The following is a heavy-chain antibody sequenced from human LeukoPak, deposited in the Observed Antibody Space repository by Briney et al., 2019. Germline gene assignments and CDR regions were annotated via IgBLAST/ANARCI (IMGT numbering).Heavy chain of an antibody. J-gene: IGHJ6*03. CDR3: ARVFAGFYMDV. Sequence: PSKTLSLTCTVSDDSIKSYSWSWIRLLAGERLEWIGLIYMSGDTNYNPSLKSRLDMSVYTSKDQVSLKLRSVIAADTAVYYCARVFAGFYMDVWGKGTTVIVSS. CDR2: IYMSGDT. V-gene: IGHV4-4*07. CDR1: DDSIKSYS. D-gene: IGHD2-21*01.